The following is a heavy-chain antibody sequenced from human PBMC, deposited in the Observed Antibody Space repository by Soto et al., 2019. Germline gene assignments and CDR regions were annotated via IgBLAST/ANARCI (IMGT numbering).Heavy chain of an antibody. Sequence: SETLSLTCTVCGGSIISGCYYWSWIRQHPGKGLEWIGYIYYNGSTYYNPYLKSRVTISVDTSKNQFSVKLSSVTAADTAVYYCARSSGVFAFDISGQGKMLTVSS. V-gene: IGHV4-31*03. CDR2: IYYNGST. D-gene: IGHD2-15*01. J-gene: IGHJ3*02. CDR1: GGSIISGCYY. CDR3: ARSSGVFAFDI.